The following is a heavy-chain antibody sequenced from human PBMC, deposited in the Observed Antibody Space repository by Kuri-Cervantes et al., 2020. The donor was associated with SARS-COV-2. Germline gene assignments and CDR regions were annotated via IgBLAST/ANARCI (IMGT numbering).Heavy chain of an antibody. V-gene: IGHV1-18*01. J-gene: IGHJ4*02. Sequence: ASVKVSCKASGYTFPSYGISWVRQAPGQGLEWMGWISAYNGDTNYAQSLQGRVTMTTDASTSTAYMEVRSLRSDDTAVYYCARMGSYYRFFDYWGQGTLVTSPQ. CDR1: GYTFPSYG. CDR3: ARMGSYYRFFDY. CDR2: ISAYNGDT. D-gene: IGHD1-26*01.